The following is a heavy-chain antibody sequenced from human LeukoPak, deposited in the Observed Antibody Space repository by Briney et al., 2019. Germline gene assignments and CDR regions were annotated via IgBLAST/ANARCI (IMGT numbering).Heavy chain of an antibody. V-gene: IGHV1-2*06. CDR3: ARAVSRWLQFSWFDP. Sequence: ASVKVSCKASGYTFTGYYMHWVRQAPGQGLEWMGRINPNSGGTNYAQKFQGRVTMTRDTSISTAYMELSRLRSGDTAVYYCARAVSRWLQFSWFDPWGQGTLVTVSS. CDR2: INPNSGGT. J-gene: IGHJ5*02. CDR1: GYTFTGYY. D-gene: IGHD5-24*01.